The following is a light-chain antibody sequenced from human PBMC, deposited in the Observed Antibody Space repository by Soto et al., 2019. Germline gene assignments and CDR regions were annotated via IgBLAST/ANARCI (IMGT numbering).Light chain of an antibody. Sequence: EIVMTQSPATLSVSPGERATLSCRASKSVNTNLAWYQQKPCQVPRRLIYGASTRATGIPARFSGSGSGTEFTHSFSSLQSEDFAVYYCQQDNNLWTFCQGNKVEIK. CDR2: GAS. CDR3: QQDNNLWT. CDR1: KSVNTN. J-gene: IGKJ1*01. V-gene: IGKV3-15*01.